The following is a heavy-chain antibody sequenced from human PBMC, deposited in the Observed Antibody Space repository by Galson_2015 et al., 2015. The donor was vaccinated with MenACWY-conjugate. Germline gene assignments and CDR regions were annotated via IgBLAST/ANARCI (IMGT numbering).Heavy chain of an antibody. Sequence: SVKVSCKASGGTFSSYAISWVRQAPGQGLEWMGGIIPIFGTANYAQKFQGRVTITAVESTSTAYMELSSLRSEDTAVYYCASFLEWLNFDIWGQGTMVTVSS. D-gene: IGHD3-3*01. V-gene: IGHV1-69*13. CDR3: ASFLEWLNFDI. CDR1: GGTFSSYA. CDR2: IIPIFGTA. J-gene: IGHJ3*02.